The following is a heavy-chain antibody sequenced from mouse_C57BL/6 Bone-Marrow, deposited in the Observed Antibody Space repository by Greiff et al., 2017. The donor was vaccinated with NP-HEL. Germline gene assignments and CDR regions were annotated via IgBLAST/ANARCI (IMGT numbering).Heavy chain of an antibody. V-gene: IGHV1-55*01. Sequence: QVQLQQPGAELVKPGASVKMSCKASGYTFTSYWITWVKQRPGQGLEWIGDIYPGSGSTNYNEKFKSKATLTVDTSSSTAYMQLSSLTSEDSAVYYCARVRAIYYGYDESAMDYWGQGTSVTVSS. D-gene: IGHD2-2*01. CDR1: GYTFTSYW. CDR3: ARVRAIYYGYDESAMDY. CDR2: IYPGSGST. J-gene: IGHJ4*01.